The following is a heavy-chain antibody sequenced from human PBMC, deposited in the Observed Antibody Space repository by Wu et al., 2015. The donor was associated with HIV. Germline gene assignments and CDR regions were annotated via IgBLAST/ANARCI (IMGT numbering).Heavy chain of an antibody. CDR2: ISAQNGNT. D-gene: IGHD3-16*01. CDR1: GYIFSDFG. V-gene: IGHV1-18*01. CDR3: ARGHYYDSSSSPMY. Sequence: VQLVQSGGEVKKPGASVKVACKSSGYIFSDFGIHWVRQTPREGLEWMGWISAQNGNTKYAQKFQGRVTMTTETSSSTAYMELRSLRSDDTAVYFCARGHYYDSSSSPMYWGPGTRVIVSS. J-gene: IGHJ4*02.